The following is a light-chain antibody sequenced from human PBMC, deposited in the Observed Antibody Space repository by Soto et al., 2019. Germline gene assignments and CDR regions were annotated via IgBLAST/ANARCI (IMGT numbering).Light chain of an antibody. V-gene: IGKV1-27*01. CDR3: QNYHWAPWT. Sequence: DIQMTQSPSSLSASVGDRVTITCRASHGISTYLVWYQQKPGTVPKLLIFAASALQSGVPSRFSGSGSATDFTLTISSLQREDVSTYYCQNYHWAPWTFGQGTKVESK. J-gene: IGKJ1*01. CDR2: AAS. CDR1: HGISTY.